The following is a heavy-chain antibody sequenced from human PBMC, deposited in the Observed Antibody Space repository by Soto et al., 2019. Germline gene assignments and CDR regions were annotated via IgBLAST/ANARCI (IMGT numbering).Heavy chain of an antibody. CDR1: GFTFTSSA. CDR2: IVVGSGNT. CDR3: AVKAAAGQNWFDP. Sequence: QMQLVQSGPEVKKPGTSVKVSCKASGFTFTSSAMPWVRQARGQRLEWIGWIVVGSGNTNYAQKFQERVTITRDMSTSTAYMELSSLRSEDTAVYYCAVKAAAGQNWFDPWGQGTLVTVSS. D-gene: IGHD6-13*01. J-gene: IGHJ5*02. V-gene: IGHV1-58*02.